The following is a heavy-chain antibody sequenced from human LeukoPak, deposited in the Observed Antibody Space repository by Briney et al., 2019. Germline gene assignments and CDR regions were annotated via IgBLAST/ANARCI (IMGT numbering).Heavy chain of an antibody. CDR1: GFTFSSYS. V-gene: IGHV3-21*01. CDR2: ISSSSSYI. D-gene: IGHD3-3*01. Sequence: GGSLRLSCAASGFTFSSYSMNWVRQAPGKGLEWVSSISSSSSYIYYADSVKGRFTISRDNAKNSLYLQMNSLRAEDTAVYYCARDVPIKPGPTPHPIDYWGQGTLVTVYS. CDR3: ARDVPIKPGPTPHPIDY. J-gene: IGHJ4*02.